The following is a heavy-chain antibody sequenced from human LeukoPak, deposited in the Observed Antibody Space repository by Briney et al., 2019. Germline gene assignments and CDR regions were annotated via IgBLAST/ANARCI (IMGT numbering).Heavy chain of an antibody. Sequence: SETLSLTCTVSGGSVTSGTYLWRWVRQPPGKGLEWIGRVYSSGTTHLNPSLQTRVTMSVDTSRNEVSLKLASVTAADTAVYFCARVVKYYDSSGFPSNYFDYWGQGTLVTVSA. CDR2: VYSSGTT. D-gene: IGHD3-22*01. V-gene: IGHV4-30-4*01. CDR3: ARVVKYYDSSGFPSNYFDY. CDR1: GGSVTSGTYL. J-gene: IGHJ4*02.